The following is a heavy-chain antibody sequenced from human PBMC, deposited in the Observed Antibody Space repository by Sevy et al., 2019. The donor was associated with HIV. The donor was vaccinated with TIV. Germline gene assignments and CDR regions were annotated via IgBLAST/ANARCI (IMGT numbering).Heavy chain of an antibody. Sequence: SETLSLTCTVSGGSIISTTYYWGWIRQPPGKGLEWIASIYYSGSTYYNVSLESRVTISVDMSENQFSPRLSSVTAADTAVYYCARHGGIAVASLDYWGQGTLVTVSS. J-gene: IGHJ4*02. CDR2: IYYSGST. D-gene: IGHD6-19*01. V-gene: IGHV4-39*01. CDR1: GGSIISTTYY. CDR3: ARHGGIAVASLDY.